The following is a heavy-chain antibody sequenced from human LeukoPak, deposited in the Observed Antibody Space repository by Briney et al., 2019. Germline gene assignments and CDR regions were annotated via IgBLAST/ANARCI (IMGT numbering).Heavy chain of an antibody. V-gene: IGHV3-9*01. CDR3: AKASAHRVEMATDY. CDR1: GFTFSSYA. Sequence: PGGSLRLSCAASGFTFSSYAMHWVRQAPGKGLEWVSGISWNSGSIGYADSVKGRFTISRDNAKNSLYLQMNSLRAEDTALYYCAKASAHRVEMATDYWGQGTLVTVSS. CDR2: ISWNSGSI. J-gene: IGHJ4*02. D-gene: IGHD5-24*01.